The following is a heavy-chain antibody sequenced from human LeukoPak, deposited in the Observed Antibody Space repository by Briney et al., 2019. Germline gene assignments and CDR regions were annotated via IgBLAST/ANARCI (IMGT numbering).Heavy chain of an antibody. V-gene: IGHV3-23*01. J-gene: IGHJ6*03. CDR1: GFTFSSYA. CDR3: ARAPAGPPYYYMDV. CDR2: ISGSGGST. Sequence: AGGSLRLSCAASGFTFSSYAMNWVRQAPGKGLEWVSAISGSGGSTYYADSVKGRFTISRDNSKNTLYLQMNSLRAEDTAVYYCARAPAGPPYYYMDVWGTGTTVAVSS.